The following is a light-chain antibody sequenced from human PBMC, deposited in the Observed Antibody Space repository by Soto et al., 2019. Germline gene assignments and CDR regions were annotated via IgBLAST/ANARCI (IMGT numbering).Light chain of an antibody. CDR3: QSYDSTLSARYV. CDR2: SNK. Sequence: QSVLTQPPSVSGTPGQRITISCSGSSSNTGSNAVNWFQQVPGSAPKLLIYSNKQRPSGVPDRFSGSKSGSSASLAISGLQSEDEADYYCQSYDSTLSARYVFGTGTKVTVL. V-gene: IGLV1-44*01. CDR1: SSNTGSNA. J-gene: IGLJ1*01.